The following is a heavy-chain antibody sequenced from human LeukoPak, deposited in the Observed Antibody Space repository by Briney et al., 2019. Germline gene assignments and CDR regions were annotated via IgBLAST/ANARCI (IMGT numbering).Heavy chain of an antibody. CDR2: ISGSGGST. D-gene: IGHD1-14*01. J-gene: IGHJ6*03. V-gene: IGHV3-23*01. CDR3: ARGFQDLDHLIASENYYYYMDV. Sequence: GGSLRLSCAASGFTFSSYGMTWVRQAPGKGLEWVSAISGSGGSTYCADSVKGRFTISRDNSKNTLYLQMNSLRAEDTAVYYCARGFQDLDHLIASENYYYYMDVWGKGTTVTISS. CDR1: GFTFSSYG.